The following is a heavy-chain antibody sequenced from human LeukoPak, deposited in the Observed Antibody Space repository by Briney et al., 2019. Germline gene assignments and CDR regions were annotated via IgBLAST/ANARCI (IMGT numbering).Heavy chain of an antibody. Sequence: PSETLSLTCNVSGASISGCLWTWIRQPPGKGLEWIGYVYDNGDTNYHPSFTGRVSISVDVSKNQFSLKLSSVTAADTAVYYCARHGRYRAMVRGVIVVSYYYYYMDVWGKGTTVTISS. CDR2: VYDNGDT. V-gene: IGHV4-59*08. CDR3: ARHGRYRAMVRGVIVVSYYYYYMDV. J-gene: IGHJ6*03. D-gene: IGHD3-10*01. CDR1: GASISGCL.